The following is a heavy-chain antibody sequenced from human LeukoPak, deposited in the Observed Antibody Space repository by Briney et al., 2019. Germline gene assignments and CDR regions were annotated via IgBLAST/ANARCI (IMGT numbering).Heavy chain of an antibody. D-gene: IGHD1-1*01. CDR3: ARGTYSFDY. Sequence: GGSLRLSCTASGFTFGDYDMSWVRQAPGKGLEWVGFIRSKAYGGTTEYAASVNGRFTISRDDSKSIAYLQMSSLKTDDTAVYYCARGTYSFDYWGQGTLVTVSP. CDR1: GFTFGDYD. J-gene: IGHJ4*02. V-gene: IGHV3-49*04. CDR2: IRSKAYGGTT.